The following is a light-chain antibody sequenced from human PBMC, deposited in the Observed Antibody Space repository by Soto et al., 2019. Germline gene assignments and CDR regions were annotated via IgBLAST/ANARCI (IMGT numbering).Light chain of an antibody. V-gene: IGKV3D-20*01. CDR3: QQYGSSPYT. J-gene: IGKJ2*01. Sequence: EIVLTQSPATLSLSPGERATLSCGASQSVRSSYLAWYQQKPGLAPRLLIYDASSTATGIPDRFSGSGSGTDFTLTISRLEPEDFAVYYCQQYGSSPYTFGQGTKLEIK. CDR2: DAS. CDR1: QSVRSSY.